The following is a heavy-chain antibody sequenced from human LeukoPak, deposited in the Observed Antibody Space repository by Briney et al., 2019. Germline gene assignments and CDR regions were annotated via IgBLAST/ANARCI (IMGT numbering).Heavy chain of an antibody. V-gene: IGHV4-59*01. Sequence: NPSETLSLTCTVSGGSISSYFWSWIRQPPGKGLEWIGYIYYSGSTNYNPSLKSRVTISVDTFKNQFSLKLTSVTAADTAVYYCARNHYGHPLDYWGQGTLVTVSS. J-gene: IGHJ4*02. D-gene: IGHD4-17*01. CDR1: GGSISSYF. CDR3: ARNHYGHPLDY. CDR2: IYYSGST.